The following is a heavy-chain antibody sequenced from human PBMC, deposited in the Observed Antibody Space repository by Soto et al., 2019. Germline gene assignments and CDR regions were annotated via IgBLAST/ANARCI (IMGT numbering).Heavy chain of an antibody. J-gene: IGHJ3*02. V-gene: IGHV3-21*01. D-gene: IGHD3-22*01. CDR1: GFTFSSYS. CDR2: ISSSSSYI. Sequence: GGSLRLSCAASGFTFSSYSMNWVRQAPGKGLEWVSSISSSSSYIYYADSVKGRFTISRDNAKNSLYLQMNSLRAEDTAVYYCARDYYDSSGYYVDAFDIWGQGTKVTVSS. CDR3: ARDYYDSSGYYVDAFDI.